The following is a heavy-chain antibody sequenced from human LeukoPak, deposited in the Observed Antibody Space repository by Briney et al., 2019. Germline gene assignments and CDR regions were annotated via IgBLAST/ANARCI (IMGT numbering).Heavy chain of an antibody. CDR1: GFTFSSFA. J-gene: IGHJ5*02. V-gene: IGHV3-33*01. CDR2: IWYNGSNK. CDR3: SRGGYGDYNNWFDP. Sequence: GRSLRLSCAASGFTFSSFAMHWVRQAPGKGLEWVADIWYNGSNKYYAESVKGRFTISRDNSKNTPYLQMNSLRAEDTAVYYCSRGGYGDYNNWFDPWGQGTLVIVSS. D-gene: IGHD4-17*01.